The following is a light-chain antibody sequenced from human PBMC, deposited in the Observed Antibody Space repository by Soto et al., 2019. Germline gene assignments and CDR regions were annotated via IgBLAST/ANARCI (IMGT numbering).Light chain of an antibody. J-gene: IGLJ1*01. CDR1: SSNIGAGYD. CDR2: GNS. Sequence: QSVLTQPPSVSGAPGQRVTISCTGSSSNIGAGYDVHWYQQLPGTAPKLLIYGNSNRPSGVPDRFSGSKSGTSASLAITGLQAEDEADYSCQSYDSSLSEVFGNGTKVTVL. CDR3: QSYDSSLSEV. V-gene: IGLV1-40*01.